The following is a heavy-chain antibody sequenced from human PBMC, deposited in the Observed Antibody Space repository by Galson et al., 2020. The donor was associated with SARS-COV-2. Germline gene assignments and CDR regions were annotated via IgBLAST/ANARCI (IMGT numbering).Heavy chain of an antibody. Sequence: SVKVSCKASGGTFSSYAISWVRQAPGQGLEWMGGIIPIFGTANYAQKFQGRVTITADESTSTAYMELSSLRSEDTAVYYCARGGWSRTVGTTRGYYYYGMDVWGQGTTVTVSS. CDR1: GGTFSSYA. CDR2: IIPIFGTA. D-gene: IGHD6-13*01. CDR3: ARGGWSRTVGTTRGYYYYGMDV. V-gene: IGHV1-69*13. J-gene: IGHJ6*02.